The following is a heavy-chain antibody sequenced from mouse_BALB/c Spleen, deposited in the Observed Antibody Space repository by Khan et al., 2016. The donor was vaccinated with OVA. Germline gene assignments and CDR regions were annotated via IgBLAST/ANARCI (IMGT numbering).Heavy chain of an antibody. V-gene: IGHV1-4*01. Sequence: QVQLKQSGAELAKPGASVKMSCKASGYTFTTYSMHWVKQRPGQALEWIGYINPTYGYTNYNEKFKDKATLSVDKSSSTAYMQLSSLTSEDSAVYYCTIDRIDYWGQGTKLTVSS. CDR1: GYTFTTYS. CDR2: INPTYGYT. J-gene: IGHJ2*01. CDR3: TIDRIDY.